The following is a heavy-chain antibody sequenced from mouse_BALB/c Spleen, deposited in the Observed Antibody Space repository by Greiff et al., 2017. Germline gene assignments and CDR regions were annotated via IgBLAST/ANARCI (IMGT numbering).Heavy chain of an antibody. V-gene: IGHV1-15*01. J-gene: IGHJ3*01. CDR3: TILGPFAY. CDR1: GYTFTDYE. D-gene: IGHD4-1*01. CDR2: IDPETGGT. Sequence: QVQLKESGAELVRPGASVTLSCKASGYTFTDYEMHWVKQTPVHGLEWIGAIDPETGGTAYNQKFKGKATLTADKSSSTAYMELRSLTSEDSAVYYCTILGPFAYWGQGTLVTVSA.